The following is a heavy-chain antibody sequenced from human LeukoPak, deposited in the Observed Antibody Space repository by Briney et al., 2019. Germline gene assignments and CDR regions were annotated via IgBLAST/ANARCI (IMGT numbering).Heavy chain of an antibody. CDR1: GFTFNSFS. V-gene: IGHV3-30*03. CDR3: ARDRVQIWSYVGTFDS. CDR2: VSYDGQHI. Sequence: GGSLRLSCAASGFTFNSFSMNWVRQTPGKGLEWVALVSYDGQHIKYGDSVRGRFTMSRDLSKNTLDLQMNTLTPEDTAVYYCARDRVQIWSYVGTFDSWGQGAVVTVSS. D-gene: IGHD5-18*01. J-gene: IGHJ4*02.